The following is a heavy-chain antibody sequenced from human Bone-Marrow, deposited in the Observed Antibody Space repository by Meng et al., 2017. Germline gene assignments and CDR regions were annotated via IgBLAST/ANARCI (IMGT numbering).Heavy chain of an antibody. CDR3: ARVIPGSGWYRDY. D-gene: IGHD6-19*01. CDR1: GFTFSNAW. CDR2: ISSSSSYI. J-gene: IGHJ4*02. V-gene: IGHV3-21*01. Sequence: GGSLRLSCAASGFTFSNAWMSWVRQAPGKGLEWVSSISSSSSYIYYADSVKGRFTISRDNAKNSLYLQMNSLRAEDTAVYYCARVIPGSGWYRDYWGQGTLVTVSS.